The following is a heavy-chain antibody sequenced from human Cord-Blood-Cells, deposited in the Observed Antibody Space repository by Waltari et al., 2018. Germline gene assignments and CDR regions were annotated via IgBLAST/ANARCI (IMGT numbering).Heavy chain of an antibody. D-gene: IGHD6-6*01. CDR1: GGSISRRSYY. CDR2: IYYSGST. J-gene: IGHJ4*02. Sequence: QLQLQESGPGLVKPSETLSLTCPVSGGSISRRSYYWGWIRQPPGKGLEWIGSIYYSGSTYYNPSLKSRVTISVDTSKNQFSLKLSSVTAADTAVYYCARSRNFDYWGQGTLVTVSS. V-gene: IGHV4-39*01. CDR3: ARSRNFDY.